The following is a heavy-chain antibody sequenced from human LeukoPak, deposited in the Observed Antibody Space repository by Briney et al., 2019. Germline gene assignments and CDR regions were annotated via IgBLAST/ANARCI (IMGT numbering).Heavy chain of an antibody. CDR3: VRVAPPLAMITIVDY. V-gene: IGHV3-48*02. Sequence: RSGGSLRLSCAASGFTFSDYNMNWVRQAPGKGLEWVSFISTSGSNIGYADSVRGRFTISRDNGKNSLYVQMNSLRDEDTAVYYCVRVAPPLAMITIVDYWGQGTLVTVSS. CDR2: ISTSGSNI. CDR1: GFTFSDYN. J-gene: IGHJ4*02. D-gene: IGHD3-16*01.